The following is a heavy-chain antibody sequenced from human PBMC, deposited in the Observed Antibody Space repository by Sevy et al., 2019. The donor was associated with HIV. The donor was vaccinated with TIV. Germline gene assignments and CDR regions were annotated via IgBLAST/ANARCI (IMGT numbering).Heavy chain of an antibody. J-gene: IGHJ4*02. V-gene: IGHV3-30*02. CDR3: AKVPSSGWNYLLDY. D-gene: IGHD1-7*01. CDR2: IRLDGSDR. CDR1: GFIFGDHG. Sequence: GGSLRLSCAASGFIFGDHGMHWVRQAPGKGLEWVAFIRLDGSDRYYADSVKDRFTISRDNSKNTLYLPMNSLRAEDTAVYYCAKVPSSGWNYLLDYWGQGILVTVSS.